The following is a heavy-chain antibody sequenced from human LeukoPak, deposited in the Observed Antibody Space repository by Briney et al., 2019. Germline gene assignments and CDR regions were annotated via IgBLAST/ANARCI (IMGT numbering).Heavy chain of an antibody. V-gene: IGHV3-30*02. J-gene: IGHJ6*03. Sequence: GGSLTLSCAASGVIFSSFGMLGARHAPDKALVWGAYIRYCEDNKYYVDSVKGRFTITRDNSKNTLYLQMNSLRAEDTTVYYGAKVLYGDYYMDVWGKGTTVTVSS. CDR2: IRYCEDNK. CDR3: AKVLYGDYYMDV. D-gene: IGHD4-17*01. CDR1: GVIFSSFG.